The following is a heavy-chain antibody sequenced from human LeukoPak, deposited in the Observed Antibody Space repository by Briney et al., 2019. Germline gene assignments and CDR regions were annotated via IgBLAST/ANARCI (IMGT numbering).Heavy chain of an antibody. CDR3: ARARWELPDY. Sequence: ASVKVPCKASGYTFTSYYMHWVRQAPGQGLEWMGIINPSGGSTSYAQKFQGRVTMTRDTSTSAVYMELSSLRSEDTAVYYCARARWELPDYWGQGTLVTVSS. J-gene: IGHJ4*02. V-gene: IGHV1-46*01. CDR2: INPSGGST. CDR1: GYTFTSYY. D-gene: IGHD1-26*01.